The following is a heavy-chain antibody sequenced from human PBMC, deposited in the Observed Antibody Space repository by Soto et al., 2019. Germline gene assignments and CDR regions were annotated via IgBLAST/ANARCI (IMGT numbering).Heavy chain of an antibody. CDR1: GYTFTSYG. CDR3: AREQDIVVVAPERFDC. CDR2: ISAYNGNT. Sequence: GASVKVSCKASGYTFTSYGISWVRQAPGQGLEWMGWISAYNGNTNYAQKLQGRVTMTTDTSTSTAYMELRSLRSDDTAVYYCAREQDIVVVAPERFDCWGQGTLVTVPQ. V-gene: IGHV1-18*04. D-gene: IGHD2-15*01. J-gene: IGHJ4*02.